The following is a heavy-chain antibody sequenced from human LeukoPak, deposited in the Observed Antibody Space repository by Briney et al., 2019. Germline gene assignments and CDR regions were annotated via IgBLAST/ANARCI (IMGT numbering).Heavy chain of an antibody. Sequence: SQTLSLTCAISGDSVSSNTGIWNWVRQSPSRGLEWLGRTYYRSKWFIDYALSVKGRMTINPDTSKNQFSLQLNSVTPEDTAVYYCARDKVLNGFDIWGLGTMVTVSS. CDR1: GDSVSSNTGI. D-gene: IGHD2-8*02. CDR3: ARDKVLNGFDI. V-gene: IGHV6-1*01. CDR2: TYYRSKWFI. J-gene: IGHJ3*02.